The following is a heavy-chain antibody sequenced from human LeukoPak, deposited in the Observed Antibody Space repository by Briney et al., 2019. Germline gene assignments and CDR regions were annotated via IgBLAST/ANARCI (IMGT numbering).Heavy chain of an antibody. V-gene: IGHV3-48*04. Sequence: GGSLRLSCAASGFTFSSYSMNWVRQAPGKGLEWVSYISSSSSTIYYADSVKGRFPISRDNAKNSLYLQMNSLRGEDTAVYYCARDFYDFWSGYYLDYWGQGTLVTVSS. D-gene: IGHD3-3*01. CDR1: GFTFSSYS. CDR3: ARDFYDFWSGYYLDY. J-gene: IGHJ4*02. CDR2: ISSSSSTI.